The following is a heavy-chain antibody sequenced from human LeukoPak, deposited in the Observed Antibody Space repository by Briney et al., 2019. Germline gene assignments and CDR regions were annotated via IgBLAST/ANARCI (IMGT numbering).Heavy chain of an antibody. CDR3: ARGRLQLWLNRVVKNWFDP. CDR1: GYSISSGYY. CDR2: INHSGST. V-gene: IGHV4-38-2*02. D-gene: IGHD5-18*01. J-gene: IGHJ5*02. Sequence: KPSETLSLTCTVSGYSISSGYYWSWIRQPPGKGLEWIGEINHSGSTNYNPSLKSRVTISVDTSKNQFSLKLSSVTAADTAVYYCARGRLQLWLNRVVKNWFDPWGQGTLVTVSS.